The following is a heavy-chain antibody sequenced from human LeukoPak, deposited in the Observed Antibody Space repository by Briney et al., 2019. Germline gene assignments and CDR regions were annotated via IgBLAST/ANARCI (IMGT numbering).Heavy chain of an antibody. J-gene: IGHJ4*02. CDR1: GFTFSSYW. Sequence: PGGSLRLSCAAPGFTFSSYWMHWVRQAPGKGLVWVSRINSDGSNTKYADSVKGRFTISRDNAKNTLYLQMNSLRAEDTAVYYCATDSSGYDDYWGQGTLVTVSS. CDR2: INSDGSNT. CDR3: ATDSSGYDDY. D-gene: IGHD3-22*01. V-gene: IGHV3-74*01.